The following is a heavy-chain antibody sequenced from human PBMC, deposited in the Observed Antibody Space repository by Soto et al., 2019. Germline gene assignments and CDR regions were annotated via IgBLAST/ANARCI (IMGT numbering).Heavy chain of an antibody. CDR2: IIPIFGTA. V-gene: IGHV1-69*01. CDR1: GGTFSSYA. D-gene: IGHD2-2*01. J-gene: IGHJ6*02. CDR3: ARGWDIVVVPAAQDYYYYGMDV. Sequence: QVQLVQSGAEVKKPGSSVKVSCTASGGTFSSYAISWVRQAPGQGLEWMGGIIPIFGTANYAQKFQGRVTITADESTSTAYMELSSLRSEDTAVYYCARGWDIVVVPAAQDYYYYGMDVWGQGTTVTVSS.